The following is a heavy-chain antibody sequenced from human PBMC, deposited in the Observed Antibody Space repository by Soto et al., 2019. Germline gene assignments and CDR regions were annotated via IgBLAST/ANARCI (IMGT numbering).Heavy chain of an antibody. D-gene: IGHD1-26*01. CDR2: INHRGST. Sequence: SETLSLTCAVYSGSFSGYYWSWIRQPPGKGLEWIGEINHRGSTYYNPSLKSRVTISVDTSKNQFSLKLSSVTAADTAIYYCARGPLTQLVGAMSNRGQGTLVTVSS. J-gene: IGHJ4*02. V-gene: IGHV4-34*01. CDR3: ARGPLTQLVGAMSN. CDR1: SGSFSGYY.